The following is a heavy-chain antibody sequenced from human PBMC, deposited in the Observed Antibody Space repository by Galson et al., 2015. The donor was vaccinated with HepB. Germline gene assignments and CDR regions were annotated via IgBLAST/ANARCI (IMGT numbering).Heavy chain of an antibody. CDR3: AKEVFGEVVPAAIRGSFDN. CDR2: ISYDGSNK. D-gene: IGHD2-2*02. V-gene: IGHV3-30*18. J-gene: IGHJ4*02. CDR1: GFTFSSYG. Sequence: SLRLSCAASGFTFSSYGMHWVRQAPGKGLEWVAVISYDGSNKYYADSVKGRFTISRDNSKNTLYLQMNSLRAEDTAVYYCAKEVFGEVVPAAIRGSFDNWGQGTLVTVSS.